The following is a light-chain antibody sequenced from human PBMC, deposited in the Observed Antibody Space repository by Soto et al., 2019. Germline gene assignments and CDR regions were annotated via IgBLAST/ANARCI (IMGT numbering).Light chain of an antibody. V-gene: IGKV3-15*01. CDR2: GAS. J-gene: IGKJ1*01. Sequence: IVMTQSPATLSVSPGARATLSCMASKSVSSNLAWYQKKPGQAPRLLLYGASTSATGIPTRFSGSGSGTEFTHTVSSLQSDDIAVYYWQPYNNWPPWTFGQGTKVVSK. CDR3: QPYNNWPPWT. CDR1: KSVSSN.